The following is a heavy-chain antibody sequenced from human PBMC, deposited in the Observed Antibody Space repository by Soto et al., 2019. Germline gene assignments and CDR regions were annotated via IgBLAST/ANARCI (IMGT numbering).Heavy chain of an antibody. CDR1: GFTFSSYA. Sequence: QVQLVESGGGVVQPGRSLRLSCAASGFTFSSYAMHWVRQAPGKGLEWVAVISYDGSNKYYADSVKGRFTISRDNSKNTLYLQKNSLRAEDTAVYYCAREALEELWLRGDFDYWGQGTLVTVSS. CDR2: ISYDGSNK. D-gene: IGHD5-18*01. CDR3: AREALEELWLRGDFDY. V-gene: IGHV3-30-3*01. J-gene: IGHJ4*02.